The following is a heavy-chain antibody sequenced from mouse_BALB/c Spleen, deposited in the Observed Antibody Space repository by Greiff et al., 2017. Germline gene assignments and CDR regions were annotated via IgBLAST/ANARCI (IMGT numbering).Heavy chain of an antibody. CDR2: ISYSGST. D-gene: IGHD2-1*01. CDR3: ARGGIYSRPFDY. Sequence: EVKLMESGPDLVKPSQTLSLTCSVTGDSITSGYWNWIRKFPGNKLEYMGYISYSGSTYYNPSLKSRISITRDTSKNQYYLQLNSVTTEDTATYYCARGGIYSRPFDYWGQGTTLTVSS. J-gene: IGHJ2*01. V-gene: IGHV3-8*02. CDR1: GDSITSGY.